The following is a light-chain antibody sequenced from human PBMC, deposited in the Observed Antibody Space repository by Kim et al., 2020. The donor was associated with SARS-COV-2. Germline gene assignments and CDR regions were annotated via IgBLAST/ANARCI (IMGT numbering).Light chain of an antibody. CDR2: GKD. Sequence: SSELTQDPAVSVALGQTVRITCQGDSLRKYYASWYQQKPGQAPILVIHGKDNRPSGIPDRFSGSSSGITASLTITGAQAEDEADYYCNSRDSSGNRLAFG. CDR1: SLRKYY. J-gene: IGLJ2*01. CDR3: NSRDSSGNRLA. V-gene: IGLV3-19*01.